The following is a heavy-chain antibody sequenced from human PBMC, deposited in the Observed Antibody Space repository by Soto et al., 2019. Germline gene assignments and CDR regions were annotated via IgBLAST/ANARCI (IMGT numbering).Heavy chain of an antibody. CDR1: GYSISSGYY. V-gene: IGHV4-38-2*01. CDR2: IYHGGST. Sequence: LETLSLTCAVSGYSISSGYYWGWLRQPPGKGLEWIGSIYHGGSTYYNPSLNSRVTLSIDMTNNHVSLILNSVTAADTALYYCARAGTYFYVSESSAFDPWGQGTLVTVSS. J-gene: IGHJ5*02. D-gene: IGHD3-10*01. CDR3: ARAGTYFYVSESSAFDP.